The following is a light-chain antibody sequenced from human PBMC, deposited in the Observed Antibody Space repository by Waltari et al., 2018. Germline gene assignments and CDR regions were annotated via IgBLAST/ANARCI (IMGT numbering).Light chain of an antibody. J-gene: IGLJ2*01. CDR2: RDN. V-gene: IGLV3-9*01. Sequence: SFDLTQPLSVSVALGQTARLTRGGHNIGSRNLHWYQQKPGQAPILVIYRDNNRPSGIPERFSGSNSGNTATLSISRAQAGDEADYFCQVWDSSSNAVFGGGTKLTVL. CDR1: NIGSRN. CDR3: QVWDSSSNAV.